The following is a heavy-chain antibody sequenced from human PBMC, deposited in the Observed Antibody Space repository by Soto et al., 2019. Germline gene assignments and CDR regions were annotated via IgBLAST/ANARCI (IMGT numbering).Heavy chain of an antibody. J-gene: IGHJ2*01. CDR3: ARDTSVSRLAYSGSYGYFDR. CDR2: IYYSGST. Sequence: SETLSLTCPVSGGSISSGGYYWSWIRQHPGKGLEWIGYIYYSGSTYYNPSLKSRVTISVDTSKNQFSLKLSSVTAADTAVYYCARDTSVSRLAYSGSYGYFDRWGRGTPVTVYS. CDR1: GGSISSGGYY. D-gene: IGHD1-26*01. V-gene: IGHV4-31*02.